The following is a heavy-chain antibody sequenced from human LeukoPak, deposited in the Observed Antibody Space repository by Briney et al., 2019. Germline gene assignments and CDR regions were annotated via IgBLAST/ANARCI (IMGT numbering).Heavy chain of an antibody. D-gene: IGHD3-3*01. CDR1: GFTFSSYG. J-gene: IGHJ4*02. CDR3: AKDLNYDFWSGLGN. CDR2: ISYDGTNK. V-gene: IGHV3-30*18. Sequence: TGGSLRLSCAASGFTFSSYGMHWVRQAPGKGLEMMAVISYDGTNKYYADSVKGRFTISRDNSKNTLYLQMNSLRAEDTAVYYCAKDLNYDFWSGLGNWGQGTLVTVSS.